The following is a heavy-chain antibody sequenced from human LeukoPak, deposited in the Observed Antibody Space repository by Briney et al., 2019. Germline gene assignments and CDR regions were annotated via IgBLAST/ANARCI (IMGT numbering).Heavy chain of an antibody. J-gene: IGHJ3*01. CDR3: ARRSPYDILTRYHDTFDV. CDR2: IYYDGTT. V-gene: IGHV4-59*08. CDR1: GGSITTYF. D-gene: IGHD3-9*01. Sequence: PSETLSLTCTVSGGSITTYFWSWIRQPPGKGLEWIGYIYYDGTTNYNPSLKSRVTISVDTSKNQFSLRLSSVTAADTAVYYCARRSPYDILTRYHDTFDVWGQGTMVAVSS.